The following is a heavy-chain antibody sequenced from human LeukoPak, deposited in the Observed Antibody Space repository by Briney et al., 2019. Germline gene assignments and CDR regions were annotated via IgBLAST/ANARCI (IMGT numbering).Heavy chain of an antibody. V-gene: IGHV4-38-2*02. Sequence: SETLSPTCTVSGYSISSGYYWGWIRQPPGKGLEWIGSIYHSGSTYYNPPLKSRVTISVDTSKNQFSLKLSSVTAADTAVYYCARDLIMGATTDAFDIWGQGTMVTVSS. D-gene: IGHD1-26*01. CDR1: GYSISSGYY. J-gene: IGHJ3*02. CDR3: ARDLIMGATTDAFDI. CDR2: IYHSGST.